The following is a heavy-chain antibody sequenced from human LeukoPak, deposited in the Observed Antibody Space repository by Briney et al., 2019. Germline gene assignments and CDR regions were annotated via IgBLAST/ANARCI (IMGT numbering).Heavy chain of an antibody. CDR2: ISSGGSSI. Sequence: PGGSLRLSCAASGFTFSSYSMNWVRQAPGKGLEWVSSISSGGSSIYYADSVKGRFTISRDNANNSLYLQMNSLRVEDTAVYYCARLPRLHCSGGNCNDFWGQGTLVTVSS. J-gene: IGHJ4*02. D-gene: IGHD2-15*01. CDR1: GFTFSSYS. CDR3: ARLPRLHCSGGNCNDF. V-gene: IGHV3-21*01.